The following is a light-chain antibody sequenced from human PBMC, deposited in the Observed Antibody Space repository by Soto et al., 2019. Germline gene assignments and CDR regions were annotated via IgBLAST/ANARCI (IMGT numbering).Light chain of an antibody. V-gene: IGKV1-39*01. Sequence: DIQMTQSPSSLSASVGDRVIITCRASQSISSYLNWYQQKPGKAPEVLIYAASNLQSGVPSRFSGSGSGADFTLTISSLQPEDFATYYCQQSYSSPGTFGQGTKLEIK. CDR1: QSISSY. CDR3: QQSYSSPGT. CDR2: AAS. J-gene: IGKJ2*02.